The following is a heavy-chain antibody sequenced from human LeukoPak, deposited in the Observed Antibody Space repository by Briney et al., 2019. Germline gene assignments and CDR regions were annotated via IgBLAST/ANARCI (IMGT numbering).Heavy chain of an antibody. D-gene: IGHD6-13*01. V-gene: IGHV3-64D*06. Sequence: GGSLRLSCSASGFTFSSYTMHCVRQAPGKGLEHVSTINDNGGNTYYADSVKGRITISRDNSKNTLYLQMSSLRPEDTAVYYCVKESQGPICQQLVPDYWGQGTLVTVSS. CDR1: GFTFSSYT. CDR3: VKESQGPICQQLVPDY. J-gene: IGHJ4*02. CDR2: INDNGGNT.